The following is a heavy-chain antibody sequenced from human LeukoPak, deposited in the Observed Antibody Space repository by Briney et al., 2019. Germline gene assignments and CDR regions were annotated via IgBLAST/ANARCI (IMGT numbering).Heavy chain of an antibody. J-gene: IGHJ4*02. Sequence: ASVKVSCKVSGYTLTELSMHWVRQAPGKGLEWMGGFDPEDGETIYAQKFQGRVTMTEDTSTDTAYMELSSLRSEDTAVYYCAIAAGWELSGVSYFDYWGQGTLVTVSS. D-gene: IGHD1-26*01. V-gene: IGHV1-24*01. CDR2: FDPEDGET. CDR3: AIAAGWELSGVSYFDY. CDR1: GYTLTELS.